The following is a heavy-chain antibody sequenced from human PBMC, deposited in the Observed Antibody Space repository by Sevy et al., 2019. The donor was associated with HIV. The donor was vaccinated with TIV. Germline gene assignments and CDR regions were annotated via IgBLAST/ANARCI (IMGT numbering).Heavy chain of an antibody. CDR1: GFTPSTYG. J-gene: IGHJ4*02. Sequence: GGSLRLSCAASGFTPSTYGIHWVRQVPGKGLEWVAVIYYDGTNKHYADSVKGRFTISRDSSRNTVFLQMDNLRAEDTGVYYCARDPRLYGDYLLAYFDYWGQGTLVTVSS. V-gene: IGHV3-33*01. CDR2: IYYDGTNK. CDR3: ARDPRLYGDYLLAYFDY. D-gene: IGHD4-17*01.